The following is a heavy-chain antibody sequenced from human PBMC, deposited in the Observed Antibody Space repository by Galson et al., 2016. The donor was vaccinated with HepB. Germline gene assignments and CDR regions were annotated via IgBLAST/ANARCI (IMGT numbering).Heavy chain of an antibody. CDR2: IHHSGST. D-gene: IGHD3-10*01. CDR1: GGSISSGAYS. J-gene: IGHJ3*02. CDR3: ARGLYDYGSGGAPGAFDI. Sequence: TLSLTCAVSGGSISSGAYSWSWIRQPPGKGLEWIGYIHHSGSTYYNPSLKSRVTISEDRSKTQFSLKLRSVTAADTAVYYCARGLYDYGSGGAPGAFDIWGQGTLVTVSS. V-gene: IGHV4-30-2*01.